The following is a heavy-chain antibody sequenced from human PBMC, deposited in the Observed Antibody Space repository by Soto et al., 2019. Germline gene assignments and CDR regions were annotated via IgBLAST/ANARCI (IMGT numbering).Heavy chain of an antibody. V-gene: IGHV1-69*02. J-gene: IGHJ5*02. CDR2: IIPILGIP. D-gene: IGHD4-17*01. Sequence: QVKLVQSGAEVRKPGSSVKVSCKTSGATLTNYIISWVRQAPGQGLEWMGRIIPILGIPNYSQGFQDRLTITAERSTSTPYMELSSLRSEDTAISFCAGGGVVDYGDYNTWGQGTLVTVSS. CDR3: AGGGVVDYGDYNT. CDR1: GATLTNYI.